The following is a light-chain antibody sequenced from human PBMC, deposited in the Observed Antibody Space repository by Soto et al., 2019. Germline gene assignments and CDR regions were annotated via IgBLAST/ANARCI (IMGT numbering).Light chain of an antibody. CDR1: QSISSW. V-gene: IGKV1-5*01. CDR3: QQYNSYPWT. CDR2: DAS. J-gene: IGKJ1*01. Sequence: DIQMTQSPSTLSASVGDRVTITCRASQSISSWLAWYQQKPGKAPKLLIYDASRWESGVPSRFSGSGSGTEFTLTISNLQPDDVATYYCQQYNSYPWTVGKGTKVEIK.